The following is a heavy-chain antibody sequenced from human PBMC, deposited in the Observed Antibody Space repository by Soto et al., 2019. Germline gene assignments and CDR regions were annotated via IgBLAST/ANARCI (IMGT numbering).Heavy chain of an antibody. CDR3: ARGDIVVVPAATDY. D-gene: IGHD2-2*01. V-gene: IGHV1-18*01. Sequence: ASVKVSCKASGYTFTSYGISWVRQAPGQGLEWMGWISAYNGNTNYAQKIQGRVTMTTDTSTSTAYMELRSLRSDDTAVYYCARGDIVVVPAATDYWGQGTLVTVSS. CDR2: ISAYNGNT. CDR1: GYTFTSYG. J-gene: IGHJ4*02.